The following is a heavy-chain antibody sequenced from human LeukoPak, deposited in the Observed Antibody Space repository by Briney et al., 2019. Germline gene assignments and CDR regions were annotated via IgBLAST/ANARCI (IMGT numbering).Heavy chain of an antibody. CDR1: GYIFTPHH. D-gene: IGHD5-24*01. J-gene: IGHJ4*02. Sequence: ASVKVSCKPSGYIFTPHHIHWMRQAPGQGLELLGWVSAANNPEXXQKXQGRVVITRDASATTSYLELNSLRSEDTAVYYCAMSVEMPPIPSFDYWGQGTLVTVSS. CDR3: AMSVEMPPIPSFDY. CDR2: VSAANNP. V-gene: IGHV1-3*01.